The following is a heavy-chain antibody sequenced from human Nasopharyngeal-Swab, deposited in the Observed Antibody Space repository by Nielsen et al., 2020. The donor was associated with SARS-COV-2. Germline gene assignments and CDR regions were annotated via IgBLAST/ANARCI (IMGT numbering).Heavy chain of an antibody. V-gene: IGHV3-74*01. CDR3: TRDIGGKYGY. J-gene: IGHJ4*02. D-gene: IGHD4-23*01. CDR2: INIDGSVT. CDR1: GYTFSSYW. Sequence: GGSLKISCAASGYTFSSYWMHWVRQAPGKGLVWVSRINIDGSVTDYADSVKGRFTISRDNARNTLYLQMNSLRGEDTAVYYCTRDIGGKYGYWGQGNLVTVSS.